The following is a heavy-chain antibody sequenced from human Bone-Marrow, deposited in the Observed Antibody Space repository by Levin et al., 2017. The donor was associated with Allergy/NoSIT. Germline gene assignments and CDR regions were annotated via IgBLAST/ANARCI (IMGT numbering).Heavy chain of an antibody. D-gene: IGHD6-6*01. CDR2: IIPILGIA. Sequence: SVKVSCKASGGTFSSYAISWVRQAPGQGLEWMGRIIPILGIANYAQKFQGRVTITADKSTSTAYMELSSLRSEDTAVYYCAFRPRRNYVDYWGQGTLVTVSS. J-gene: IGHJ4*02. CDR1: GGTFSSYA. V-gene: IGHV1-69*04. CDR3: AFRPRRNYVDY.